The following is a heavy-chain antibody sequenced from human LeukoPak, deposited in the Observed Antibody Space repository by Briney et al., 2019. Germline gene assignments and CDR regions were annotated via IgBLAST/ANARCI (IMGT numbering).Heavy chain of an antibody. CDR2: ISYDESNK. Sequence: GGSLRLSCAASGFTFSSYGMHWVRQAPGKGLEGVAIISYDESNKYYADSVKGRFTISRDNSKNTLYLQMNSLRAEDTAVYYCAKEGTVRDFDYWGQGSLVTVSS. D-gene: IGHD1-1*01. CDR1: GFTFSSYG. CDR3: AKEGTVRDFDY. J-gene: IGHJ4*02. V-gene: IGHV3-30*18.